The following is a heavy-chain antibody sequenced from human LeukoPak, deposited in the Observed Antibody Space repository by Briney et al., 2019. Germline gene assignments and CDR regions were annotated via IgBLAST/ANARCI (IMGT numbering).Heavy chain of an antibody. CDR1: GFTLSSYA. Sequence: GGSLRLSCAVSGFTLSSYAMSWVRQAPGKGLQWVAFIRYDGSNKYYADSVKGRFTISRDNSKNTLYLQMNSLRAEDTAVYYCAKDILTGYYSVGSAFDIWGQGTMVTVSS. CDR2: IRYDGSNK. J-gene: IGHJ3*02. V-gene: IGHV3-30*02. CDR3: AKDILTGYYSVGSAFDI. D-gene: IGHD3-9*01.